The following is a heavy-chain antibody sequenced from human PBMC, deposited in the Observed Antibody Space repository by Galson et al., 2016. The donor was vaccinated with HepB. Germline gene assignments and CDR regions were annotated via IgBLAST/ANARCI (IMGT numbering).Heavy chain of an antibody. D-gene: IGHD3-10*01. CDR1: GFTFSSHW. J-gene: IGHJ4*02. Sequence: SLRLSCAASGFTFSSHWMHWVRQAPGKGLVWVSRINTDGSSTSYADSLKGRFTISRDNSKNTLSLQMNSLRAEDTAVYYCASSVRGSGSPPGGYWGQGTLVTVSS. CDR2: INTDGSST. CDR3: ASSVRGSGSPPGGY. V-gene: IGHV3-74*01.